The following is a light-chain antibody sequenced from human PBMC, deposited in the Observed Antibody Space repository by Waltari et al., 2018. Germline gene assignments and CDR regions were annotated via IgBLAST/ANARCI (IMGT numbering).Light chain of an antibody. CDR3: QSYDTTLSVV. J-gene: IGLJ3*02. Sequence: QSVLTQPPSVSGAPGQRVTIPCTGSGSNIGAGYELPRYQQVPPAAPKLLIYGSSSRPLGVPDRFFGSTSGTSASLAITGLQAEDEAVYYCQSYDTTLSVVFGGGTKLTVL. CDR2: GSS. CDR1: GSNIGAGYE. V-gene: IGLV1-40*01.